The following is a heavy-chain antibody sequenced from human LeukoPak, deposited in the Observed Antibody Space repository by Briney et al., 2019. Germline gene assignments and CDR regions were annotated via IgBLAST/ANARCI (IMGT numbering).Heavy chain of an antibody. Sequence: GGSLRLSCAASGFTFSSFWMNWVRLAPGKGLEWVANIKQDGSERNYVDSVKGRSTISRDNAKNSLFLQMNSLRVEDTAVYYCGRGGTGGYSQVDYGGREILVPVPS. D-gene: IGHD5-18*01. J-gene: IGHJ4*02. CDR2: IKQDGSER. CDR3: GRGGTGGYSQVDY. CDR1: GFTFSSFW. V-gene: IGHV3-7*03.